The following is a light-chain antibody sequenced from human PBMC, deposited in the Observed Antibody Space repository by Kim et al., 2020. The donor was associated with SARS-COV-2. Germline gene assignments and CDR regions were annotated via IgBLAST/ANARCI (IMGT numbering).Light chain of an antibody. CDR3: QKYNSAFLT. V-gene: IGKV1-27*01. Sequence: DIQMTQSPSSLSASVGDRVTITCRASQGISNYLAWYQQKPGKGPKLMIYAASTLQSGVPSRFSCSGSGTDFTLTISSLQPVDVATYYCQKYNSAFLTFDGWTKVDI. J-gene: IGKJ4*01. CDR2: AAS. CDR1: QGISNY.